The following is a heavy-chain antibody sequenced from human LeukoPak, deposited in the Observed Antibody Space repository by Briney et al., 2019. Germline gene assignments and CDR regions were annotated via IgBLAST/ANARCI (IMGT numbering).Heavy chain of an antibody. D-gene: IGHD1-26*01. J-gene: IGHJ4*02. Sequence: GGSLRLSCAASGFTFSSYGMHWVRQAPGKGLEWVATISGSGVMTYYADSVKGRFTVSGDNSKNTLYLQMSSLTAADTAVYYCAKDRSIGTYYTFDHWGQGTLVTVSP. CDR2: ISGSGVMT. CDR3: AKDRSIGTYYTFDH. V-gene: IGHV3-23*01. CDR1: GFTFSSYG.